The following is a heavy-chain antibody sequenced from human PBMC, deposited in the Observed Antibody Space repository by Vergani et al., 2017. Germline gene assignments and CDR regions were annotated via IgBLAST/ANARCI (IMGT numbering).Heavy chain of an antibody. CDR3: ARGRGGNFSRGSLDY. CDR2: INHSGST. D-gene: IGHD4-23*01. V-gene: IGHV4-34*09. CDR1: GGSFSGYY. Sequence: QVQLQESGPGLVKPSQTLSLTCAVYGGSFSGYYWSWIRQPPGKGLEWIGEINHSGSTNYNPSLKSRVTISVDTSKNQFSLKLSSVTAADTAVYYCARGRGGNFSRGSLDYWGQGTLVTVSS. J-gene: IGHJ4*02.